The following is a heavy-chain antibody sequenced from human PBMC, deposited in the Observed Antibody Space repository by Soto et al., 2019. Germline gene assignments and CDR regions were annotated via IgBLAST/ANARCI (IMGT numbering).Heavy chain of an antibody. J-gene: IGHJ4*02. CDR3: AQDRGWGVVSPSPDY. V-gene: IGHV3-23*01. D-gene: IGHD2-21*01. Sequence: EVQLLESGGGMVQPGGSLRLSCAASGFTFRNFVMSWVRQAPGKGLEWVSAIRATGGQTFYADSVKGRFTISRDNSKKMLYLQTNRLRDEDTALYFCAQDRGWGVVSPSPDYWGQGTLVTFSS. CDR1: GFTFRNFV. CDR2: IRATGGQT.